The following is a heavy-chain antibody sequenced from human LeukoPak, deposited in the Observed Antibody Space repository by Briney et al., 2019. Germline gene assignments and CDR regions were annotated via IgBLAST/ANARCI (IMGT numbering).Heavy chain of an antibody. V-gene: IGHV3-74*01. CDR1: GNYW. D-gene: IGHD2/OR15-2a*01. CDR2: INSDGSWT. CDR3: VSFYETY. J-gene: IGHJ4*02. Sequence: GGSLRLSCAASGNYWMHWVRQAPGKGLVWVSHINSDGSWTSYADYVKGRFTISKDNAKNTVYLQMNSLRAEDTAVYYCVSFYETYWGRGTLVTVSS.